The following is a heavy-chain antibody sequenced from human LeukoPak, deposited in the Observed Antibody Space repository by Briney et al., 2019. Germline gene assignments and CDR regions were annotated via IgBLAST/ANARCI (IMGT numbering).Heavy chain of an antibody. CDR1: GGSISSSSYY. CDR3: ARIVGALDYFDY. Sequence: SETLSLTCTVSGGSISSSSYYWGWIRQPPGKGLGWIGSIYYSGSTYYNPSLKSRVTISVDTSKNQFSLKLSSVTAADTAVYYCARIVGALDYFDYWGQGTLVTVSS. J-gene: IGHJ4*02. V-gene: IGHV4-39*01. CDR2: IYYSGST. D-gene: IGHD1-26*01.